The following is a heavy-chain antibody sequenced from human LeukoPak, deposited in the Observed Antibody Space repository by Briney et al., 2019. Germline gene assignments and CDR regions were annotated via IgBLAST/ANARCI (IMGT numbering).Heavy chain of an antibody. J-gene: IGHJ4*02. CDR3: ARGYSAHLVDY. CDR2: IYYSGSA. D-gene: IGHD4-11*01. CDR1: GGSISSYY. V-gene: IGHV4-59*01. Sequence: SETLSLTCTVSGGSISSYYWSWIRQPPGKGLEWIGYIYYSGSANYNPSLKSRVTISVDTSKNQFSLKLSSVTAADTAVYYCARGYSAHLVDYWGQGTLVTVSS.